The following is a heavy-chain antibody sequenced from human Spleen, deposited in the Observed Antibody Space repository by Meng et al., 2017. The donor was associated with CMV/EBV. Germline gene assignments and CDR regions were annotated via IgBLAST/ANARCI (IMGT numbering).Heavy chain of an antibody. V-gene: IGHV3-30*02. Sequence: GESLKISCAASGFSFSTYGMHWVRQAPGKGLEWVAFIRYDGSNKYYGDSVKGRFSISRDNSNDTLYLQMNSLRAEDTAVYYCAKGTKPGLTGSYRNIWGQGTMVTVSS. D-gene: IGHD1-26*01. CDR1: GFSFSTYG. J-gene: IGHJ3*02. CDR2: IRYDGSNK. CDR3: AKGTKPGLTGSYRNI.